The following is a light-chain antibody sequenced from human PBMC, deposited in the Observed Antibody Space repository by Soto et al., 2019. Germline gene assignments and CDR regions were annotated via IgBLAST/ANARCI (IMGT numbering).Light chain of an antibody. Sequence: EIVLTQSPGTLSLSPGDRATLSCRASQSINNDYLAWYQQKPGQAHRLLIYGASSRATGIPDRFSGSGSGTDFTLTISRLEPEDFAVYYCQQYGTSPPFTFVGGTKVEIK. J-gene: IGKJ4*01. V-gene: IGKV3-20*01. CDR1: QSINNDY. CDR3: QQYGTSPPFT. CDR2: GAS.